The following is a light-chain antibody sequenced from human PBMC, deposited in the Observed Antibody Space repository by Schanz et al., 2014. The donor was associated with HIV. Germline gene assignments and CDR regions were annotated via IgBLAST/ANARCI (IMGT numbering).Light chain of an antibody. J-gene: IGLJ2*01. CDR1: SSDVGHYDY. CDR2: EVS. V-gene: IGLV2-8*01. CDR3: SSYAGTTPFVV. Sequence: QSVLTQPPSASGSRGQSVTISCTGTSSDVGHYDYVSWYQQHPGKAPKLMIYEVSKRPSGVPDRFSGSKSGNTASLTVSGLQAEDEADYYCSSYAGTTPFVVFGGGTKLTVL.